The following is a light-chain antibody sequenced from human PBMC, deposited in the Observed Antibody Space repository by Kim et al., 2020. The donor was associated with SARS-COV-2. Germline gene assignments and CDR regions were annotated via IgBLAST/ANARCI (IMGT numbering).Light chain of an antibody. CDR3: QVWDSSVV. Sequence: SYELTQPLSVSVALGQTARITCGGNNIGSKNVHWYQQKPGQAPVLVIYRDSNRPSGFPERFSGSNSGNTATLTISRAQAGDEADYYCQVWDSSVVFGGGTQLTVL. J-gene: IGLJ2*01. CDR1: NIGSKN. CDR2: RDS. V-gene: IGLV3-9*01.